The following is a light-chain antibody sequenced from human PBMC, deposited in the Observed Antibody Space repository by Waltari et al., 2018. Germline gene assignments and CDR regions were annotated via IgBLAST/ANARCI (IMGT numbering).Light chain of an antibody. CDR1: TGAVTSGHY. J-gene: IGLJ2*01. Sequence: QAVVTQEPSLTVSPGETVTLTCGSSTGAVTSGHYPYWFQQKPGQAPGTLVFATNIKPPWTPAGFSGSVLGGKAALTLSGAQPDDEAEYYCLLFYSCPRVFGGGTKLTVL. CDR3: LLFYSCPRV. V-gene: IGLV7-46*01. CDR2: ATN.